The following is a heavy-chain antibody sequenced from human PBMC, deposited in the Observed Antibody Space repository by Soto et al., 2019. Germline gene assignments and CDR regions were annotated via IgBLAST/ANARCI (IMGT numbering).Heavy chain of an antibody. CDR1: GYTFTSYG. CDR3: ARTYYYDSSGYWPDAFDI. CDR2: ISAYNGNT. D-gene: IGHD3-22*01. V-gene: IGHV1-18*01. J-gene: IGHJ3*02. Sequence: ASVKVSCKASGYTFTSYGISWVRQAPGQGLEWMGWISAYNGNTNYAQKLQGRVTMTTDTSTSTAYMELRSLRSDDTAVYYCARTYYYDSSGYWPDAFDIWGQGTMVTVSS.